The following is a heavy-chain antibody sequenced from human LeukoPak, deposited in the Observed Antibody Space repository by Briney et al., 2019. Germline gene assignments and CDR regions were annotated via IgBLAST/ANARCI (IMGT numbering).Heavy chain of an antibody. CDR3: INYGWGRPA. J-gene: IGHJ4*02. CDR2: IKSDGSDT. Sequence: GGSLRLSCAASGFTFSSYWMHWVRQAPGKGLVWVSRIKSDGSDTTYADSVKGRFTISRDNAKNMLYLQMNSLRAEDTAVYYCINYGWGRPAWGQGTLVTVSS. CDR1: GFTFSSYW. D-gene: IGHD3-10*01. V-gene: IGHV3-74*03.